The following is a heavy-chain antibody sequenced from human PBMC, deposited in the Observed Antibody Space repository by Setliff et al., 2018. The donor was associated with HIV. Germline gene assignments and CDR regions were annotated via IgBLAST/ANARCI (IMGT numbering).Heavy chain of an antibody. CDR3: ARAYNVYDYRFDSSGYDY. CDR1: GGSISSGDYY. D-gene: IGHD3-22*01. V-gene: IGHV4-31*03. CDR2: IYYSGST. J-gene: IGHJ4*02. Sequence: SETLSLTCTVSGGSISSGDYYWSWIRQHPGKGLEWIGYIYYSGSTYYNPSLKSRVTISVDTSKNQFSLNVTSVTAADTAVYFCARAYNVYDYRFDSSGYDYWGQGTQVTVSS.